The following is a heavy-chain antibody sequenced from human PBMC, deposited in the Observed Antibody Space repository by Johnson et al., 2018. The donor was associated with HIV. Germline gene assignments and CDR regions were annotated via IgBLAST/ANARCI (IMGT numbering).Heavy chain of an antibody. V-gene: IGHV3-30*03. CDR1: GFNFSSNG. D-gene: IGHD6-19*01. J-gene: IGHJ3*02. CDR2: ISYDGSNK. CDR3: ARTTYSSPGAFDI. Sequence: QVQLMESGGGVVQPGRSLRLSCAASGFNFSSNGMFWVRQAPDKWLEWVAFISYDGSNKYYADSVKGRFTISRDNSKNTLYLQMNSLRAEDTAVYYCARTTYSSPGAFDIWGQGTMVTVSS.